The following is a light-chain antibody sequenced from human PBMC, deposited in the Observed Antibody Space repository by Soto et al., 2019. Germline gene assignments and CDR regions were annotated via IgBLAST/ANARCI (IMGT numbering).Light chain of an antibody. CDR3: QEHNNWPPCT. V-gene: IGKV3-15*01. J-gene: IGKJ1*01. CDR1: QSVSNN. CDR2: GAP. Sequence: EIVMTQSPATLSVSPGERATLSCRASQSVSNNLAWYQQKPGQAPRLLMYGAPTSSTGIPDSFSGSGSVTEFTPAISSLQAEAFAVYYCQEHNNWPPCTFGQRTKVEVK.